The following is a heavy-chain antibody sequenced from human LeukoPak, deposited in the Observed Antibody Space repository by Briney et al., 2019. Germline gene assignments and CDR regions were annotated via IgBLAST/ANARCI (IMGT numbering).Heavy chain of an antibody. CDR3: ARDPRGSEYSHFDS. Sequence: GGSLRLSCAASGFTFSSYYMSWVRQAPGKGLERVANIKQDGSETHYVDSVKGRFTISRDNAKTSLYLQMNSLRGEDTAVYYCARDPRGSEYSHFDSWGQGTLVTVSS. D-gene: IGHD3-10*01. V-gene: IGHV3-7*01. CDR1: GFTFSSYY. J-gene: IGHJ4*02. CDR2: IKQDGSET.